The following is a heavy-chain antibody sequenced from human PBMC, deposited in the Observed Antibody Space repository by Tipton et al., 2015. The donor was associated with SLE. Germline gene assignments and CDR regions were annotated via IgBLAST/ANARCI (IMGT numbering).Heavy chain of an antibody. V-gene: IGHV4-38-2*02. Sequence: TLSLTCTVSGYSISSGYYWGWIRQPPGKGLEWIGSIYHSGSTYYNPSLKSRVTISVDTSKNQFSLKLSSVTAADTAVYYCARGDSYFDYWGLGALVTVSS. J-gene: IGHJ4*02. CDR3: ARGDSYFDY. CDR1: GYSISSGYY. CDR2: IYHSGST. D-gene: IGHD4-11*01.